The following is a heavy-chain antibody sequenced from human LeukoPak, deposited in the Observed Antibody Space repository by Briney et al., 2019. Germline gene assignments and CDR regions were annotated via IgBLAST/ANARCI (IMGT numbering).Heavy chain of an antibody. V-gene: IGHV4-39*01. CDR3: AGPFGYEYFGF. CDR2: IYYSGTT. CDR1: GVSISSNGYY. Sequence: SETLSLTCTVSGVSISSNGYYWGWICQTPGKGLEWIGSIYYSGTTYNNPSLNSRVAISVDTSKNQFSLKVNSVTAADTAVYYRAGPFGYEYFGFLGQGAPVTVSS. D-gene: IGHD5-12*01. J-gene: IGHJ4*03.